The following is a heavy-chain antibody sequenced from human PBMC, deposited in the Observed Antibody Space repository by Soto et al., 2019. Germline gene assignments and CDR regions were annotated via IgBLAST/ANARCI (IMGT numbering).Heavy chain of an antibody. D-gene: IGHD2-2*01. V-gene: IGHV3-53*01. CDR3: AGSISRQMLFPN. J-gene: IGHJ1*01. Sequence: GGSLRLSCAVSGFIVSGTFMSWDRQAPGKGLEWVSVIYSGGTTYYAESVKGRFTISRDNSKNTLYLQMDSLRAEDTAVYYCAGSISRQMLFPNWGQGTLVTVSS. CDR1: GFIVSGTF. CDR2: IYSGGTT.